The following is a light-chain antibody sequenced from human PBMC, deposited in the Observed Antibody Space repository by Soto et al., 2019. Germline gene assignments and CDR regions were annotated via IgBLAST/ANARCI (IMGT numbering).Light chain of an antibody. J-gene: IGKJ1*01. Sequence: ESVLTQSPGTLSLSPGERATLSCRASQTVSSARLAWFQQKAGQAPRLLLYGASSRATGIPDRFRGSWSETDFTLTITRLESEDFAVYYCQQYGSSPWTFGQGTKVEIK. CDR2: GAS. CDR3: QQYGSSPWT. V-gene: IGKV3-20*01. CDR1: QTVSSAR.